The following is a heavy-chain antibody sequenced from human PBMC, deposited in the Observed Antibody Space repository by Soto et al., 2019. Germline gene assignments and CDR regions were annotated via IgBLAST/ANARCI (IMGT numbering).Heavy chain of an antibody. Sequence: PSETLSLTCTVSGGSISSSTYYWGWMRQPPGKGLEWIASFFIGGNTYYNPSLKSRVTISVDTSKNQFSLKLSSVTAADTAVYYCARGFYDSRGYSSPFDNWGQGILVTVSS. V-gene: IGHV4-39*07. D-gene: IGHD3-22*01. CDR2: FFIGGNT. CDR1: GGSISSSTYY. CDR3: ARGFYDSRGYSSPFDN. J-gene: IGHJ5*02.